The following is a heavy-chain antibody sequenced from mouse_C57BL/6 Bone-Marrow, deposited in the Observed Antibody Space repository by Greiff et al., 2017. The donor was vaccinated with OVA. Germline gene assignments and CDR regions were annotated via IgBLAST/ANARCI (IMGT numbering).Heavy chain of an antibody. V-gene: IGHV1-18*01. Sequence: EVQLVESGPELVKPGASVKIPCKASGYTFTDYNMDWVKQSHGKSLEWIGDINPNNGGTIYNQKFKGKATLTVDKSSSTAYMELRSLTSEDTAVYYCARSEDYYDYDGYFDVWGTGTTVTVSS. CDR3: ARSEDYYDYDGYFDV. D-gene: IGHD2-4*01. CDR2: INPNNGGT. J-gene: IGHJ1*03. CDR1: GYTFTDYN.